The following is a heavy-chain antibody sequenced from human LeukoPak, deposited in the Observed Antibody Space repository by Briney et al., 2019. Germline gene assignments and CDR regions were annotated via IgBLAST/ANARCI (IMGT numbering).Heavy chain of an antibody. D-gene: IGHD4-17*01. CDR1: GGSISSYY. J-gene: IGHJ5*02. CDR3: ARDKGLDYGDTNWFDP. Sequence: SETLSLTCIVSGGSISSYYWSWIRQPPGKGLEWIGYIYYSGSTYYNPSLKSRVTISVDTSKNQFSLKLSSVTAADTAVYYCARDKGLDYGDTNWFDPWGQGTLVTVSS. CDR2: IYYSGST. V-gene: IGHV4-59*01.